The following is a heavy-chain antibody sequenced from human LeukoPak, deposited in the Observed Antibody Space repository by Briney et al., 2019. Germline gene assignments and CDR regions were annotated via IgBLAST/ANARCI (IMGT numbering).Heavy chain of an antibody. CDR2: INPNSGGT. V-gene: IGHV1-2*02. Sequence: ASVKVSCKASGYTFTSYAMNWVRQAPGQGLEWMGWINPNSGGTNYAQKFQGRVTMTRDMSTSTVYMELSSLRSEDTAVYYCARAGYCSGGSCFPDDAFDIWGQGTMVTVSS. J-gene: IGHJ3*02. D-gene: IGHD2-15*01. CDR1: GYTFTSYA. CDR3: ARAGYCSGGSCFPDDAFDI.